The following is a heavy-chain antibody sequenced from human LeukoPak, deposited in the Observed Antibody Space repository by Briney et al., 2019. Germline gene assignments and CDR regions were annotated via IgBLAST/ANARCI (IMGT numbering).Heavy chain of an antibody. J-gene: IGHJ3*02. CDR2: ISQDVSNK. Sequence: GRSLRLSCAASGFSFNTYVMHWVRQAPGKGLEWVAGISQDVSNKYYADSVKGRFTISRDNSENTVYLQLNSLRLEDTAVHFCAREADAFDIWGQGTMVTVSS. CDR3: AREADAFDI. V-gene: IGHV3-30*04. CDR1: GFSFNTYV.